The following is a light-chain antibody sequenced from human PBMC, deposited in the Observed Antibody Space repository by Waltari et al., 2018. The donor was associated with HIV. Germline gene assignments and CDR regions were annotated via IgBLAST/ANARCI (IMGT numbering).Light chain of an antibody. CDR3: QSYDSRLSGSVV. J-gene: IGLJ2*01. CDR1: NSNIGAGFD. V-gene: IGLV1-40*01. CDR2: DNN. Sequence: QSALTQPPSVSGAPGQSVTTSCSGSNSNIGAGFDVHWYQQVPGTAPRLLIYDNNNRPSGVPDRFSGSKSGTSASLAINGLQSEDEADYYCQSYDSRLSGSVVFGGGTKVTVL.